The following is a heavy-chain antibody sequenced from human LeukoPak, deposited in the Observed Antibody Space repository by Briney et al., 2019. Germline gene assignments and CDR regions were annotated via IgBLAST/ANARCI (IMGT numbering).Heavy chain of an antibody. CDR2: IYPGDSDT. Sequence: GESLKISCKGSGYSFTSYWIGWVRQMPGKGLEWMGIIYPGDSDTRYSPSFQGQVTISADKSISTAYLQWSSLKASDTAMYYCARRRDSSYYCSGGSCYSRELDYWGQGTLVTVSS. V-gene: IGHV5-51*01. CDR1: GYSFTSYW. D-gene: IGHD2-15*01. CDR3: ARRRDSSYYCSGGSCYSRELDY. J-gene: IGHJ4*02.